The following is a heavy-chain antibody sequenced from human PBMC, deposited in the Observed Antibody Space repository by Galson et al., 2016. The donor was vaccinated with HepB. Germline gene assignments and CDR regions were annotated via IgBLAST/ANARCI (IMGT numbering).Heavy chain of an antibody. CDR1: GGSTSGYC. J-gene: IGHJ4*02. CDR2: VYYGGTT. CDR3: ARGPSYDFWDNFYFFDY. Sequence: SETLSLTCSVSGGSTSGYCWSWIRQPPGKGLEWLAYVYYGGTTKYNPALKSRVTISLDTSKNQFSLEVTSVTAADTAVYYCARGPSYDFWDNFYFFDYWGQGNLVSVSS. V-gene: IGHV4-59*01. D-gene: IGHD3-3*01.